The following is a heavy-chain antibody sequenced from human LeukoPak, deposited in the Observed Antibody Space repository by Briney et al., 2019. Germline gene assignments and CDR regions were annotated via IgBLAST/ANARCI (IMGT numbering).Heavy chain of an antibody. V-gene: IGHV3-30*18. CDR1: GFTFSIFG. J-gene: IGHJ5*02. CDR3: AKVNNYDDP. CDR2: ISPDGNKE. D-gene: IGHD3-22*01. Sequence: PGRSLRLSCAASGFTFSIFGIHWVRQAPGKGLEWVAAISPDGNKEYYTESVKGRFTVSRDNSKNMVYLQMNSLRGEDSAVYYCAKVNNYDDPWGQGTLVTVSS.